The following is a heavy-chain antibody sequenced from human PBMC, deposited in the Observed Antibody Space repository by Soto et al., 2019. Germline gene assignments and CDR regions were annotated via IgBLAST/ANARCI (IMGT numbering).Heavy chain of an antibody. CDR3: ARHGSSSWMDPSTGDYYYMDV. CDR2: IYPGDSDT. D-gene: IGHD6-13*01. Sequence: GESLKISCKGSGYSFTSYWIGWVRQMPGKGLEWMGIIYPGDSDTRYSPSFQGQVTISADKSISTAYLQWSSLKASDTAMYYCARHGSSSWMDPSTGDYYYMDVWGKGTTVTVSS. V-gene: IGHV5-51*01. CDR1: GYSFTSYW. J-gene: IGHJ6*03.